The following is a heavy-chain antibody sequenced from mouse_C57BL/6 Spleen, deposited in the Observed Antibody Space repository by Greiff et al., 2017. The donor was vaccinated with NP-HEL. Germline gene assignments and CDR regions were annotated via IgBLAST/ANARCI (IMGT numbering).Heavy chain of an antibody. CDR1: GFNIKDYY. D-gene: IGHD2-4*01. CDR2: IDPEDGDT. J-gene: IGHJ3*01. V-gene: IGHV14-1*01. CDR3: TTYADYDVRGSWFAY. Sequence: EVQLQQSGAELVRPGASVKLSCTASGFNIKDYYMHWVKQRPEQGLEWIGRIDPEDGDTEYAPKFQGKATLTADTFSNTAYLQLSSLTSEDTAVYYCTTYADYDVRGSWFAYWGQGTLVTVSA.